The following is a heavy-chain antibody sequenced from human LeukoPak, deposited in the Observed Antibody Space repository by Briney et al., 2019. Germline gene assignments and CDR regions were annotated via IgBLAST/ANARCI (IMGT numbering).Heavy chain of an antibody. Sequence: SETLSLTCNVSADYISSYYWSWIRQFPGGGLEWIGYVHYSGSTNSNPSLKSRVTMSVDTSKNHFSLKLTSVTAADTALYFCARGYADFFTWGQGILVTVSS. CDR2: VHYSGST. D-gene: IGHD2-8*01. CDR1: ADYISSYY. J-gene: IGHJ5*02. V-gene: IGHV4-59*01. CDR3: ARGYADFFT.